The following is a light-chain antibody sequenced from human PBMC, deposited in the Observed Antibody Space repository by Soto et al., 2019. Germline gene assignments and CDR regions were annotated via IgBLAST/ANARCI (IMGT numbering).Light chain of an antibody. CDR3: TSYASSSTLL. Sequence: LTQPASVSGSPGQSITISCTGTSSDVGGYNFVSWYQHHPGKAPKLMIYEVSSRPSGVSNRFSGSKSGNTASLTISGLQAEDEADYYCTSYASSSTLLFGTGTKVTVL. CDR1: SSDVGGYNF. J-gene: IGLJ1*01. CDR2: EVS. V-gene: IGLV2-14*01.